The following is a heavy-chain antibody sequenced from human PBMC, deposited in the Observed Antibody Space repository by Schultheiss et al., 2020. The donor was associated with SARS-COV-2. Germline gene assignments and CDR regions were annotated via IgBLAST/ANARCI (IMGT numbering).Heavy chain of an antibody. V-gene: IGHV4-39*07. D-gene: IGHD3-10*01. CDR2: IYHSGST. CDR3: ARAQYYYGSGSYYMGYYFDY. CDR1: GGSISSSSYY. J-gene: IGHJ4*02. Sequence: SETLSLTCTVSGGSISSSSYYWGWIRQPPGKGLEWIGSIYHSGSTCYNPSLKSLVTISVDTSKNQFSLKLSSVTAADTAVYYCARAQYYYGSGSYYMGYYFDYWGQGTLVTVSS.